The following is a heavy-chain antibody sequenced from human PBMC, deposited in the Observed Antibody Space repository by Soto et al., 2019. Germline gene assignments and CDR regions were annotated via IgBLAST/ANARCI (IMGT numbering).Heavy chain of an antibody. J-gene: IGHJ4*02. Sequence: GGSLRLSCAASGFTFSSYSMNWVRQAPGKGLEWVSYISSSSSTIYYADSVKGLFTISRDNAKNSLYLQMNSLRDEDTAVYYSAATYYYDSSGYYNGNSWGQGTLVTVSS. V-gene: IGHV3-48*02. CDR1: GFTFSSYS. CDR3: AATYYYDSSGYYNGNS. D-gene: IGHD3-22*01. CDR2: ISSSSSTI.